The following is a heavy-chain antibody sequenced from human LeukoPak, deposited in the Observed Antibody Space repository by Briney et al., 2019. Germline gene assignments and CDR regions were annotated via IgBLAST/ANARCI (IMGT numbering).Heavy chain of an antibody. D-gene: IGHD6-13*01. V-gene: IGHV3-23*01. J-gene: IGHJ1*01. CDR2: ITGSGGRT. Sequence: PGGSLRLSCAASGFTFSSYAISWVRQAPGKGLEWVSGITGSGGRTYYADSVKGRFTISRDNSKNTLYLQMNSQRAEDTGLYYCAKSVGAAGAHGEYLQHWGQGTLVTVSS. CDR3: AKSVGAAGAHGEYLQH. CDR1: GFTFSSYA.